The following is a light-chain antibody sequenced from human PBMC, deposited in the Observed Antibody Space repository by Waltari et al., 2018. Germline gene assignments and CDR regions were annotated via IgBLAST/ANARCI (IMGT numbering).Light chain of an antibody. V-gene: IGLV2-23*02. CDR2: EVK. CDR3: FSYTGDTTLYV. CDR1: RNDVGHYNL. Sequence: QSALTQPASVSGSPGQSITISCNGTRNDVGHYNLLPWYQQYPGKVPQLIIYEVKKRPSGVSHRFSGSKSRNTASLTISGLQAEDEADYYCFSYTGDTTLYVFGTGTKVTVL. J-gene: IGLJ1*01.